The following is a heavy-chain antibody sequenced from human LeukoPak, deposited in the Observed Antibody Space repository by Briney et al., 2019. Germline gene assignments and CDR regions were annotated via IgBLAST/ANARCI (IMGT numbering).Heavy chain of an antibody. V-gene: IGHV6-1*01. J-gene: IGHJ4*02. CDR1: GDSVSSNTAA. D-gene: IGHD2-21*01. CDR2: TYYRSKWSN. CDR3: ARAGHIAGDFDY. Sequence: SQTLSLTCAISGDSVSSNTAAWNWVRQSPSRGLEWLGRTYYRSKWSNDYALSVKSRISINPDTSKNQLSLQLNSVTPEDTAIYYCARAGHIAGDFDYWGQGTLVTVSS.